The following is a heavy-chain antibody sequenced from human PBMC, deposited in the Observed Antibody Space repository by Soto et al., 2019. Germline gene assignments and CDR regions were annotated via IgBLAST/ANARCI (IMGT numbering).Heavy chain of an antibody. D-gene: IGHD2-2*01. CDR1: GFTVSSNY. Sequence: GGSLRLSCAASGFTVSSNYMSWVRQAPGKGLEWVSVIYSGGSTYYADSVKGRFTISRDNSKNTLYLQMNSLRAEDTAVYYCASRYCSSTSCWLDYWGQGTLVTVSS. V-gene: IGHV3-53*01. CDR2: IYSGGST. J-gene: IGHJ4*02. CDR3: ASRYCSSTSCWLDY.